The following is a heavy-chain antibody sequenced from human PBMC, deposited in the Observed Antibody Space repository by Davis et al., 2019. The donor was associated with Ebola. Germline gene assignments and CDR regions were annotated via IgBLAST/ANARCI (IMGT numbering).Heavy chain of an antibody. V-gene: IGHV4-59*08. D-gene: IGHD3-10*01. J-gene: IGHJ5*02. CDR3: ARAVTMVLPCGWFDP. CDR1: GGSISPYC. Sequence: MPSETLSLTCTVSGGSISPYCWSWIRQPPGKGLEWIGYIYYSGSTKYNLSLKGRVAISVDTSKNQFSLKLSSVTAADTAVYYCARAVTMVLPCGWFDPWGQGTLVTVSS. CDR2: IYYSGST.